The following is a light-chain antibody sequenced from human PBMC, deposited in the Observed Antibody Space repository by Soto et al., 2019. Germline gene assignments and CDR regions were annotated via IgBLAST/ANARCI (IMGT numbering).Light chain of an antibody. J-gene: IGKJ2*01. CDR1: ESVGSN. CDR3: QQYSRWPSYT. CDR2: GAS. Sequence: EIVMTQFPATLSVSPGDTATLSCWASESVGSNLAWYQQKPGQAPRLLIFGASIGATGAPTRFSGSGSETEFTLTISSLQSEHSAVYYCQQYSRWPSYTFGQGTKLEIK. V-gene: IGKV3-15*01.